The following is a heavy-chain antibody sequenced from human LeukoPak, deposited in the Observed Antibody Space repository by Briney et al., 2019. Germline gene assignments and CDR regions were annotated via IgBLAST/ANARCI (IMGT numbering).Heavy chain of an antibody. CDR1: GGSISGAY. CDR2: ICYSGST. V-gene: IGHV4-59*01. Sequence: SETLSLTCSVSGGSISGAYWSWIRQAPGKGLEWIGYICYSGSTDYNPSLESRVTISIDTSKNHFSLNLTAVTAADTAIYYCARTGSGRDYYGMDVWGQGTSVTVSS. D-gene: IGHD5-12*01. CDR3: ARTGSGRDYYGMDV. J-gene: IGHJ6*02.